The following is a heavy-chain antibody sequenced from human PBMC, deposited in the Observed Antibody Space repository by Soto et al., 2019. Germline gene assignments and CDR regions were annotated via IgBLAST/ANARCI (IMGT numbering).Heavy chain of an antibody. V-gene: IGHV4-4*02. CDR2: IYHSGST. CDR1: GGSISSSNW. J-gene: IGHJ6*02. Sequence: QVQLQESGPGLVKPSGTLSLTCAVSGGSISSSNWWSWVRQPPGKGLEGIGEIYHSGSTNYNPSLRSRVTISVDKSKNQFSLKLSSVTAADTAVYYCASGNSSGWYIYYGMDVWGQGTTVTVSS. D-gene: IGHD6-19*01. CDR3: ASGNSSGWYIYYGMDV.